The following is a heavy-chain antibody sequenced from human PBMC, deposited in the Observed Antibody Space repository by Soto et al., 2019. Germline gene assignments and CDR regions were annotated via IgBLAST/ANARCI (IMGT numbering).Heavy chain of an antibody. CDR1: GFTFSSYW. CDR2: IKQDGSEK. V-gene: IGHV3-7*01. D-gene: IGHD3-3*01. J-gene: IGHJ5*02. CDR3: ARDGSDENYDFWSVYFWFDP. Sequence: GGSLRLSCAASGFTFSSYWMSWVRQAPGKGLEWVANIKQDGSEKYYVDSVKGRFTISRDNAKNSLYLQMNSLRAEDTAVYYCARDGSDENYDFWSVYFWFDPWGKGTRVTVSS.